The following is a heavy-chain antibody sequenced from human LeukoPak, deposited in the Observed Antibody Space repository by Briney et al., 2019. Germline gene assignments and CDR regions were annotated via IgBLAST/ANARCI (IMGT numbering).Heavy chain of an antibody. V-gene: IGHV4-59*12. CDR2: IYYSGST. D-gene: IGHD2-21*01. CDR3: ARRRKVVRAGFDY. CDR1: GASISSYY. J-gene: IGHJ4*02. Sequence: SETLSLTCTVSGASISSYYWSWIRQPPGKGLEWIGYIYYSGSTNYSPSLKSRVTISVDTSKNQFSLKLMSVTAADTGVYYCARRRKVVRAGFDYWGQGTRVIVSS.